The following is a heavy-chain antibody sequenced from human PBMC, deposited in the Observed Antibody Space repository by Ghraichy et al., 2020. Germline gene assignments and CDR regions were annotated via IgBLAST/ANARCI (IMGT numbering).Heavy chain of an antibody. Sequence: GGSLRLSCAASRFIFSRYGMHWVRQAPGKGLEWVAVIKYDGSNKSYADSVKGRFTISRDNSQNTLYLQMSSLRAEDTAMYYCARDQDHYYFDYWGQGTLVTVSS. CDR3: ARDQDHYYFDY. J-gene: IGHJ4*02. V-gene: IGHV3-33*05. CDR2: IKYDGSNK. CDR1: RFIFSRYG.